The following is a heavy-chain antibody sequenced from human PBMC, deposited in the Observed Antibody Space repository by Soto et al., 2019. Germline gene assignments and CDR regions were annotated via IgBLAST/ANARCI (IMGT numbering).Heavy chain of an antibody. J-gene: IGHJ4*02. CDR2: IWYDGSNK. CDR1: GFTFSSYG. CDR3: ARDGRDGYNPGYFDY. Sequence: QVQLVESGGGVVQPGRSLRLSCAASGFTFSSYGMHWVRQAPGTGLEWVAVIWYDGSNKYYADSVKGRFTISRDNSKNTLYLQMNSLRAEDTAVYYCARDGRDGYNPGYFDYWGQGTLVTVSS. D-gene: IGHD5-12*01. V-gene: IGHV3-33*01.